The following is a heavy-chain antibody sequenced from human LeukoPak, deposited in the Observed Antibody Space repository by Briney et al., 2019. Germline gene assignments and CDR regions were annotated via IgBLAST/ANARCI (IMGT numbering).Heavy chain of an antibody. CDR2: ISGTGDTT. CDR1: GFTFRDYA. D-gene: IGHD3-22*01. CDR3: ATDYYDRSGDYTVDY. Sequence: GGSLRLSCAASGFTFRDYAMSWVRQAPGKGLEWVSVISGTGDTTHYADSVKGRLTISRDNSQNTVFLQMNSLRAEDTAVYYSATDYYDRSGDYTVDYWGQGSLVTVSS. J-gene: IGHJ4*02. V-gene: IGHV3-23*01.